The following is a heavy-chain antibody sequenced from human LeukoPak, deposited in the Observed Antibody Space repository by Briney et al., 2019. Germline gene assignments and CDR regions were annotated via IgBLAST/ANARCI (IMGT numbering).Heavy chain of an antibody. CDR3: ARGGGLDV. CDR1: GFSIKTYS. J-gene: IGHJ6*02. Sequence: GGSLRLSCAASGFSIKTYSMTWVRQAPGKGLEWVSTISSSGGYIYYADSVKGRFTISRDTAKNSLYLQMSNLRAEDTAVYFCARGGGLDVWGQGATVTVSS. V-gene: IGHV3-21*04. D-gene: IGHD3-16*01. CDR2: ISSSGGYI.